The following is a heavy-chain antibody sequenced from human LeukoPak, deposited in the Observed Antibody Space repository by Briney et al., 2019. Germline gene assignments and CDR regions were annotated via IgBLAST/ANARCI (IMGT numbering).Heavy chain of an antibody. CDR2: VHHSGRT. J-gene: IGHJ4*02. V-gene: IGHV4-34*01. CDR3: ARSAYDYVWGTLGY. D-gene: IGHD3-16*01. CDR1: GVSLSGFY. Sequence: SETLSLSCVVTGVSLSGFYWNWIRQPPGQGLEWIGDVHHSGRTNYNPSLESRVTISLDTSKNVVSLKLPSVTAPDTAFYYCARSAYDYVWGTLGYWGEGTLVTVSS.